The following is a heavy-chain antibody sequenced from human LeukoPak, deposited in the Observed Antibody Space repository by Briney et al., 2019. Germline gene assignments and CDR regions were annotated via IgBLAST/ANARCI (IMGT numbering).Heavy chain of an antibody. CDR3: ARAGHVLRFLETLDY. D-gene: IGHD3-3*01. CDR1: GFTFSTYW. J-gene: IGHJ4*02. CDR2: INTDGSTT. Sequence: PGGSLRLSCAASGFTFSTYWMHWVRQTPGKGLVWVSRINTDGSTTNYADSVKGRFTISRDNAKNTLYLQMNSLRAEDTAVYYCARAGHVLRFLETLDYWGQGTLVTVSS. V-gene: IGHV3-74*01.